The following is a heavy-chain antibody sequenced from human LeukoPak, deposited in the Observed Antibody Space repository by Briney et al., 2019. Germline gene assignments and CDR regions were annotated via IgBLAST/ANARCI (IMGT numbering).Heavy chain of an antibody. CDR3: ARDRWELLDYYCYYYMDV. D-gene: IGHD1-26*01. CDR2: ISAYDGNT. Sequence: ASVKVSCKASGYTFTGYYMHWVRQAPGQGLEWMGWISAYDGNTNYAQKLQGRVTMTTDTSTSTAYMELRSLRSDDTAVYYCARDRWELLDYYCYYYMDVWGKGTTVTVSS. J-gene: IGHJ6*03. V-gene: IGHV1-18*04. CDR1: GYTFTGYY.